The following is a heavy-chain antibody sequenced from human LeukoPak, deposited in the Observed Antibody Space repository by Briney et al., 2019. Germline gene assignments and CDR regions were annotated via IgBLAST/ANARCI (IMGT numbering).Heavy chain of an antibody. V-gene: IGHV1-2*06. D-gene: IGHD3-3*01. CDR1: GDTFTGYY. Sequence: ASVKVSCKASGDTFTGYYMHWLRQAPGQGLEWMGRINPNSGGTNYAQKFQGRVTMTRDTSISTAYMELSRLRSDDTAVYYCARVLRLWSGFVDYWGQGTLVTVSS. CDR2: INPNSGGT. J-gene: IGHJ4*02. CDR3: ARVLRLWSGFVDY.